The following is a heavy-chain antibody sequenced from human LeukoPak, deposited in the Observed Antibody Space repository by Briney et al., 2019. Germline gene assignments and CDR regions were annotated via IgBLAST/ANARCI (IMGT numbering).Heavy chain of an antibody. CDR2: ISYNGSNK. CDR1: GFTFSSYA. J-gene: IGHJ6*03. Sequence: PGRSLRLSCAAPGFTFSSYAMHWVRQAPGKGLEWVAVISYNGSNKYGADSVKGRFTISRDNSKNTLYLQMNSLRAEDTAAYYCARDNSKYYYYYMDVWGKGTTVTVSS. D-gene: IGHD4-23*01. V-gene: IGHV3-30*04. CDR3: ARDNSKYYYYYMDV.